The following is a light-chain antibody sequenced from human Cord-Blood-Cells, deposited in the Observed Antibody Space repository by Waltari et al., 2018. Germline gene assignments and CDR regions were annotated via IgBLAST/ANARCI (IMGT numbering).Light chain of an antibody. CDR3: QQSYSTPPT. V-gene: IGKV1-39*01. Sequence: DIQMTQSPFSLSASVGDRLAITCRASQSISSYLKWYQQKPGKAPKLLIYAASSLPSGVASRFSGSGSGTDFTLTSSSLQPEDFATYYCQQSYSTPPTFGQGTKVEIK. CDR2: AAS. CDR1: QSISSY. J-gene: IGKJ1*01.